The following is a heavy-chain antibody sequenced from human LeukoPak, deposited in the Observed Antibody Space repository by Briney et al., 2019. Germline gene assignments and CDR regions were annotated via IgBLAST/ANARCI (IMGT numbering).Heavy chain of an antibody. D-gene: IGHD3-22*01. CDR2: INPNSGGT. CDR3: ARDHGSYYYDSSGPTY. J-gene: IGHJ4*02. Sequence: GASVKVSCKASGYTFTGYYMHWVRQAPGQGLEWMGWINPNSGGTNYAQKFQGRVTMTRDTSTSTAYMELSRLRSDDTAVYYCARDHGSYYYDSSGPTYWGQGTLVTVSS. V-gene: IGHV1-2*02. CDR1: GYTFTGYY.